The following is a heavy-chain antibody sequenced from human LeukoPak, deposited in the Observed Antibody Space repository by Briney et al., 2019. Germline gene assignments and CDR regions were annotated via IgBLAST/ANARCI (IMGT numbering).Heavy chain of an antibody. CDR3: ATTLTNYCSSTSCYADH. J-gene: IGHJ4*01. D-gene: IGHD2-2*01. CDR2: IYLRDSDT. V-gene: IGHV5-51*01. Sequence: GESLKISCKVAEYTFTNYWIGWVRRMPGKGLEWVGIIYLRDSDTRYRPSFQGQVTISADKSTRTAYLQWSSLKASNSAMYYCATTLTNYCSSTSCYADHWGQGTLVTVSS. CDR1: EYTFTNYW.